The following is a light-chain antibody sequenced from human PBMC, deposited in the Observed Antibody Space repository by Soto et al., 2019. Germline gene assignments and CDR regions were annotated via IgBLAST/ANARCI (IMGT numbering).Light chain of an antibody. Sequence: EIVLTQSPGTLSLSPGERATLSCRASQSVSSSYLAWYQQKPGQAPRLLIYGASSRATGIPDRFSGSGSGTDFTLTISRLEPEDFTVYYCQQYGSSPVTFGQGTKLEIK. V-gene: IGKV3-20*01. CDR3: QQYGSSPVT. J-gene: IGKJ2*01. CDR2: GAS. CDR1: QSVSSSY.